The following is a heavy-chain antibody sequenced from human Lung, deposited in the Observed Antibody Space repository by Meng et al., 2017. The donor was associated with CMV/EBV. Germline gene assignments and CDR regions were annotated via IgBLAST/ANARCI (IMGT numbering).Heavy chain of an antibody. V-gene: IGHV4-59*01. J-gene: IGHJ6*02. Sequence: SETLSLXXTVSGGSISTYYWNWLRQLPGKGLEWIGYISNSGSTDYNPSLKSRVTISVDTSKNQFSLKLTSVTAADTAVYYCARFDMDVEGYYGMDVWGQGXTATASS. D-gene: IGHD2-15*01. CDR1: GGSISTYY. CDR3: ARFDMDVEGYYGMDV. CDR2: ISNSGST.